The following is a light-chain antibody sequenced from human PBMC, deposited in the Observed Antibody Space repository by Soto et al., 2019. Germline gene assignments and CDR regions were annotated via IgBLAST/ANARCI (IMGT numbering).Light chain of an antibody. CDR3: QQSYSTSTWT. Sequence: DIQMTQSPSSLSASVGDRVTITCRASQSISSYLNWYQQKPGKAPKLLIYAASSLQSVVPSRFSGSGSGTDFTLTIGSLQPEDFATYYCQQSYSTSTWTFGQGTMVEFK. CDR1: QSISSY. J-gene: IGKJ1*01. CDR2: AAS. V-gene: IGKV1-39*01.